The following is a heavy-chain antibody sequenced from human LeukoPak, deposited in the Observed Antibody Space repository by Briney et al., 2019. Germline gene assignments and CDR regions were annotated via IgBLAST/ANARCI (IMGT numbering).Heavy chain of an antibody. D-gene: IGHD6-19*01. CDR1: DGSLSSYY. V-gene: IGHV4-59*01. J-gene: IGHJ3*02. Sequence: SETLSLTCTVSDGSLSSYYWSWIRQTTGKALEWIGYIYYSGSAHYNPSLKSRVTISVDTSKNQFSLKLTSVTAADTAVYYCARVAAPIAVAGTGAFDIWGQGTLVTVSS. CDR3: ARVAAPIAVAGTGAFDI. CDR2: IYYSGSA.